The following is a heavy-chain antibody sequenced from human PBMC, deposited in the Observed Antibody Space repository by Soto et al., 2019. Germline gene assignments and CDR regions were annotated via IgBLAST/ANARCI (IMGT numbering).Heavy chain of an antibody. V-gene: IGHV3-33*01. Sequence: QVQLVESGGGVVQPGRSLRLSCAASGFMFSNHGMHWVRQAPGKGLEWVAVIWSDGNNRYYADSVKGRFTISRDNSKNTVCLQMSSLRVEDTAVYYCVRGDNWNDEASDYWGQGTLVTVSS. D-gene: IGHD1-1*01. CDR1: GFMFSNHG. J-gene: IGHJ4*02. CDR2: IWSDGNNR. CDR3: VRGDNWNDEASDY.